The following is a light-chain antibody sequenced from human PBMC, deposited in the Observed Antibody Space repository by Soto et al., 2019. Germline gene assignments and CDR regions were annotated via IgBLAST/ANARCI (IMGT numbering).Light chain of an antibody. CDR3: SSYAGTHIV. J-gene: IGLJ1*01. CDR2: DVT. Sequence: QSALTQPPSASGSPGQSFTISCHGTSVDVGGYNYVSWYQQHPGKAPKLMIYDVTKRPSGVPDRFSGSKSGNTASLTVSGLLAEDEADYYCSSYAGTHIVFGTGTKVTVL. V-gene: IGLV2-8*01. CDR1: SVDVGGYNY.